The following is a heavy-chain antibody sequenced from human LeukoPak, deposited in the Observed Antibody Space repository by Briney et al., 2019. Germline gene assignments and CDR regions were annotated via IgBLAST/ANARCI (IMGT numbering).Heavy chain of an antibody. CDR2: ISGRDDST. V-gene: IGHV3-23*01. Sequence: GGSLRLSCAASGFTVTNYAMYWVRQAPGKGLEWVSAISGRDDSTYYADSVKGRFTISRDTSKNTLFLQMNSLRAEDTTVYYCAKWGDYDILTAYYDPDYWGQGTLVTVSS. J-gene: IGHJ4*02. CDR3: AKWGDYDILTAYYDPDY. D-gene: IGHD3-9*01. CDR1: GFTVTNYA.